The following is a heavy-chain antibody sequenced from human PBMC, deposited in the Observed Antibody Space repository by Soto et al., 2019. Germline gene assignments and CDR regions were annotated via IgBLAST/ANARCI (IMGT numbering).Heavy chain of an antibody. CDR2: IDPSDSYT. V-gene: IGHV5-10-1*01. J-gene: IGHJ4*02. CDR3: ARRDSYCTTTTCPDY. CDR1: GNSFTSSW. Sequence: PGESLKISCKGSGNSFTSSWINWVRQMPGKGLEWMGRIDPSDSYTKYSPSFQGHVTISADKSISTAYLQWSSLKASDTAMYYCARRDSYCTTTTCPDYWGQGTLVTVS. D-gene: IGHD2-8*01.